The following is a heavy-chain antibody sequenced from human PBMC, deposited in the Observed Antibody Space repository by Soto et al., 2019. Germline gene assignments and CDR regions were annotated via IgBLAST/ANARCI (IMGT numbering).Heavy chain of an antibody. Sequence: GGSLRLSCAASGFTFSSYAMSWVRQAPGKGLEWVSAIIGSGGSTYYADSVKGRFTISRDNSKNTLYLQMNSLRAEDTAVYYCAKNGIGGGSYGGDYYYGMDVWGQGTTVTVSS. CDR2: IIGSGGST. CDR1: GFTFSSYA. CDR3: AKNGIGGGSYGGDYYYGMDV. D-gene: IGHD1-26*01. V-gene: IGHV3-23*01. J-gene: IGHJ6*02.